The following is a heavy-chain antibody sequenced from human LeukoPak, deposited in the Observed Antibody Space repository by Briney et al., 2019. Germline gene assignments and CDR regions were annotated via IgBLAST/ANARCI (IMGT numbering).Heavy chain of an antibody. CDR3: AKDVTGGGGSYMDV. V-gene: IGHV3-7*01. J-gene: IGHJ6*03. Sequence: GGSLRLSCAASGFTFSSYWMSWVRQAPGKGLEWVANIKQDGSEKYYVDSVKGRFTISRDNAKNSLYLQMSSLRAEDTAVYYCAKDVTGGGGSYMDVWGKGTTVTVSS. CDR2: IKQDGSEK. D-gene: IGHD1-26*01. CDR1: GFTFSSYW.